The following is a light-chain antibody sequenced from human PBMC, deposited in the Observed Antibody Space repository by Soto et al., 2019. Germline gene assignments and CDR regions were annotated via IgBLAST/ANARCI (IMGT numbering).Light chain of an antibody. Sequence: IFLSRSPGTPPLPAEERATLYCRASQSVSNNYLAWYQQKPGQAPRLLIYGASNRATGLPDRFSGSGSGTDFTITISRLEPEDFAVYYCQQYGSSGTFGQGTKVDIK. J-gene: IGKJ1*01. V-gene: IGKV3-20*01. CDR1: QSVSNNY. CDR2: GAS. CDR3: QQYGSSGT.